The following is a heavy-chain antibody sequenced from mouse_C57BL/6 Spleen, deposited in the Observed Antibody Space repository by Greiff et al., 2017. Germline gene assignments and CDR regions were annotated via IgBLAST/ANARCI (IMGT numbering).Heavy chain of an antibody. V-gene: IGHV5-16*01. CDR2: INYDGSST. Sequence: EVMLVESEGGLVQPGSSMKLSCTASGFTFSDYYMAWVRQVPEKGLEWVANINYDGSSTYYLDPLKSRFIITRDNAKNILYLQMSSLKSEDTATYYCARDQGNWDGYFDYWGQGTTLTVSS. CDR1: GFTFSDYY. J-gene: IGHJ2*01. CDR3: ARDQGNWDGYFDY. D-gene: IGHD4-1*01.